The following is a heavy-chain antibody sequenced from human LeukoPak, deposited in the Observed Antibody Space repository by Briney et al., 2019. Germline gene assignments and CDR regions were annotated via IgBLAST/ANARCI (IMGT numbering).Heavy chain of an antibody. CDR2: ISYDGSNK. J-gene: IGHJ3*01. CDR3: AKIRAPAYDF. D-gene: IGHD3-3*02. V-gene: IGHV3-30*04. CDR1: GFTFSSYA. Sequence: GGSLRLSCAASGFTFSSYAMHWVRQAPGKGLEWVAVISYDGSNKYYADSVKGRFTISRDNSKNTLYLQMSSLRAEDTAVYYCAKIRAPAYDFWGQGTMVTVSS.